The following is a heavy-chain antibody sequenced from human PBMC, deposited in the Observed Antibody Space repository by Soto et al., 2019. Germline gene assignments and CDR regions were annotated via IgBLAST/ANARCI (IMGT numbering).Heavy chain of an antibody. CDR3: ARDRTYYDILTGYLGTNWFDP. J-gene: IGHJ5*02. CDR1: GFTFSSYA. D-gene: IGHD3-9*01. CDR2: ISYDGSNK. V-gene: IGHV3-30-3*01. Sequence: GGSLRLSCAASGFTFSSYAMHWVRQAPGKGLEWVAVISYDGSNKYYADSVKGRFTISRDNSKNTLYLQMNSLRAEDTAVYYCARDRTYYDILTGYLGTNWFDPWGQGTLVTVSS.